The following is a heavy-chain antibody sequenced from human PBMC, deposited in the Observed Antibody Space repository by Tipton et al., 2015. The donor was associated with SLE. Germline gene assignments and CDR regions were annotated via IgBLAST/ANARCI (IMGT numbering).Heavy chain of an antibody. Sequence: TLSLTCTVSGVSASSYYWTWIRQPPGKGLEWIGYIHYSGTTHDNPSLKSRVTMSVDTSKNEFSLRMTSVTAGDTAVYYCARGYNHHDAFDIWGQGTMVTVSS. D-gene: IGHD5-24*01. CDR1: GVSASSYY. CDR2: IHYSGTT. V-gene: IGHV4-59*08. CDR3: ARGYNHHDAFDI. J-gene: IGHJ3*02.